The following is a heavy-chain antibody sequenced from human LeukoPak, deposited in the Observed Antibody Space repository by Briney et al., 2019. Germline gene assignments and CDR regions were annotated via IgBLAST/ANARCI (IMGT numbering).Heavy chain of an antibody. CDR3: TRGRYCSSTSCSPNWFDP. J-gene: IGHJ5*02. Sequence: GGSLRLSCAASGFTFSNAWMSWVRQAPGKGLEWVGRIKSKTDGGTTDYAAPVKGRFTISSDDSKNTLYLQMNSLKTEDTAVYYCTRGRYCSSTSCSPNWFDPWGQGTLVTVSS. D-gene: IGHD2-2*01. V-gene: IGHV3-15*01. CDR2: IKSKTDGGTT. CDR1: GFTFSNAW.